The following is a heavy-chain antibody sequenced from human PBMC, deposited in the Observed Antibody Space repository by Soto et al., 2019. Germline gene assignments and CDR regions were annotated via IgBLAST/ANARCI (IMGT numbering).Heavy chain of an antibody. D-gene: IGHD3-16*01. CDR2: IKQDGSEK. V-gene: IGHV3-7*04. CDR1: GFTLSSYW. J-gene: IGHJ3*02. Sequence: EVQLVESGGGLVQPGGSLRLSCAASGFTLSSYWMSWVRQAPGKGLEWVANIKQDGSEKFYVDSVKGRFTISRDNAKNSLYLQMNSVRAEDTAVYYCARALSYGKIWGQGTMVTVSS. CDR3: ARALSYGKI.